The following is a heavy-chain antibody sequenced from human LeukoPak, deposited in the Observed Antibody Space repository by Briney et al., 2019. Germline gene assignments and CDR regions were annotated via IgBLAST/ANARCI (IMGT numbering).Heavy chain of an antibody. V-gene: IGHV3-21*01. D-gene: IGHD3-22*01. CDR1: GFTFSGYS. CDR3: AREVSEGFDF. Sequence: PGGSLRLSCTASGFTFSGYSMNWIRQAPGKGLEWVSSFGTRSTSVYHVGSVKGRFAISRDNAKNSLYLQMNSLRAEDTALYYCAREVSEGFDFWGQGTLVTVSS. CDR2: FGTRSTSV. J-gene: IGHJ4*02.